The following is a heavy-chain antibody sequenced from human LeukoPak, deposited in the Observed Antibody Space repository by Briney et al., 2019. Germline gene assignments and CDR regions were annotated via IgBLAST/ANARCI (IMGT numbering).Heavy chain of an antibody. CDR2: IYYSGST. J-gene: IGHJ4*02. CDR1: GGSISSGDYY. V-gene: IGHV4-30-4*01. Sequence: TLSLTCTVSGGSISSGDYYWSWIRQPPGKGLEWIGYIYYSGSTYYNPSLKSRVTISVDTSKNQFSLKLSSVTAADTAVYYCARDLLNEGNHLDYWGQGTLATVSS. CDR3: ARDLLNEGNHLDY. D-gene: IGHD4-23*01.